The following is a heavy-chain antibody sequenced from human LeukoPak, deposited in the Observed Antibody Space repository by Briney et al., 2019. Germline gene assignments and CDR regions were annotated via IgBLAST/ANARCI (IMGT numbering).Heavy chain of an antibody. J-gene: IGHJ6*03. CDR2: INPNSGGT. Sequence: EASVTVSCKASGYTFTGYYMHWVRQAPGQGLEWMGWINPNSGGTNYAQKFQGRVTMTRDTSISTAYMELSRLRSDDTAVYYCAKSSYCGGDCYFYYYYYMDVWGKGTTVTVSS. CDR1: GYTFTGYY. D-gene: IGHD2-21*01. CDR3: AKSSYCGGDCYFYYYYYMDV. V-gene: IGHV1-2*02.